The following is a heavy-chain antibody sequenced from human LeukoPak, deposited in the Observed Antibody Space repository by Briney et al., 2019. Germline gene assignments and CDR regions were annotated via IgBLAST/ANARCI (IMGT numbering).Heavy chain of an antibody. V-gene: IGHV4-39*01. Sequence: PSETLSLTCTVSLGSISSSSYYWGWIRQPPGKGLEWIGSIYYSGSTYYNPSLKSRVTISVDTSKNQFSLKLSSVTAADTAVYYCARRSIVVVPAAPAFDYWGQGTLVTVSS. CDR2: IYYSGST. CDR3: ARRSIVVVPAAPAFDY. J-gene: IGHJ4*02. CDR1: LGSISSSSYY. D-gene: IGHD2-2*01.